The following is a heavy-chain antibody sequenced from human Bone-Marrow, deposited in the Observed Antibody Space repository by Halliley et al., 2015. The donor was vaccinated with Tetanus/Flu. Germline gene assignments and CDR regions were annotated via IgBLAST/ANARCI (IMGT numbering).Heavy chain of an antibody. CDR2: IYWNEDK. Sequence: LVKPTQTLTLTCTFSGFSLSTSGVGVGWIRQPPGKALEWLALIYWNEDKRYSPSLKSRLTITTDTSKNQVVLTMTNMDYVDTATYYCAHSPPNCYDTSGYMFDYWGQGTLATVSS. V-gene: IGHV2-5*01. CDR1: GFSLSTSGVG. CDR3: AHSPPNCYDTSGYMFDY. J-gene: IGHJ4*02. D-gene: IGHD3-22*01.